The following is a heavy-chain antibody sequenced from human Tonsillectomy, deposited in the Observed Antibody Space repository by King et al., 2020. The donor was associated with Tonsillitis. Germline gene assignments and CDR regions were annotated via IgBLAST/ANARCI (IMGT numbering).Heavy chain of an antibody. D-gene: IGHD1-26*01. Sequence: VQLQESGPGLVKPSETLSLTCTVSGGSVSSGSYYWSWIRQPPGKGLEWIGYIYYSGSTNYNPSLKSRVTISVDTSKNQFSLKLSSVTAADTAVYYCARTLVGADYYYYGIDVWGQGTTVTVSS. V-gene: IGHV4-61*01. CDR3: ARTLVGADYYYYGIDV. CDR2: IYYSGST. J-gene: IGHJ6*02. CDR1: GGSVSSGSYY.